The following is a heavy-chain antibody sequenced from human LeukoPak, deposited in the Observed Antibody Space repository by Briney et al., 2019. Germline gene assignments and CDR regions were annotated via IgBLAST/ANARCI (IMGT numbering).Heavy chain of an antibody. D-gene: IGHD3-16*01. CDR3: ARDLGLSLDY. CDR1: GGSISSSSYY. CDR2: IYYSGST. V-gene: IGHV4-39*07. Sequence: PSETLSLTCTVSGGSISSSSYYWGWIRQPPGKGLEWIGSIYYSGSTYYNPSLKSRVTMSVDTSNNQFSLKLRSVTAADTAVYYCARDLGLSLDYWGQGTLVTVSS. J-gene: IGHJ4*02.